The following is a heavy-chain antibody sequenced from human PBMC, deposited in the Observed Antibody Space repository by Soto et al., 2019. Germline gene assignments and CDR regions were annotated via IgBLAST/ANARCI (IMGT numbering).Heavy chain of an antibody. V-gene: IGHV4-59*01. CDR3: ARVPLAAAGTPFDY. CDR2: IYYSGST. CDR1: GGSISSYY. D-gene: IGHD6-13*01. Sequence: SETLSLTCTVSGGSISSYYWSWIRQPPGKGLEWIGYIYYSGSTNYNPSLKSRVTISVDTSKNQFSLKLSSVTAADTAVYYCARVPLAAAGTPFDYWGQGTLVTVPQ. J-gene: IGHJ4*02.